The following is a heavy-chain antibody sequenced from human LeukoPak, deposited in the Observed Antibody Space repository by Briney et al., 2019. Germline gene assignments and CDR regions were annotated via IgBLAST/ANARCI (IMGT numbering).Heavy chain of an antibody. CDR1: GFTLSSYS. Sequence: GGSLRLSCAASGFTLSSYSMNWVRQAPGKGLEWVSSISSSSSYIYYADSVKGRFTISRDNAKNSLYLQMNSLRAEDTAVYYCARDSAGTTGYWGQGTLVTVSS. V-gene: IGHV3-21*01. J-gene: IGHJ4*02. CDR2: ISSSSSYI. CDR3: ARDSAGTTGY. D-gene: IGHD1-7*01.